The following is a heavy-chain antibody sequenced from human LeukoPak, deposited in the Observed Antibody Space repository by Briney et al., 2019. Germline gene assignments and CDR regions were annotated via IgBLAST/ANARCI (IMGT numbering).Heavy chain of an antibody. V-gene: IGHV4-30-4*01. J-gene: IGHJ3*02. CDR2: IYHSGNT. Sequence: KASQTLSLTCTVSGVSINSGDFYWSWIRQPPGKGLEWIGYIYHSGNTYYNPSLKSRVTISVDTSKNQFSLKLSSVTAADTAVYYCARLLSAHDYGASDAFDIWGQGTMVTVSS. CDR1: GVSINSGDFY. CDR3: ARLLSAHDYGASDAFDI. D-gene: IGHD4-17*01.